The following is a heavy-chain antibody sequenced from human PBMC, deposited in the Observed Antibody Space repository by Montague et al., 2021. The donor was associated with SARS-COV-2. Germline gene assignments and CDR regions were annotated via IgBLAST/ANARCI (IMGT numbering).Heavy chain of an antibody. CDR1: GGCMSSYY. CDR2: ISYSGST. V-gene: IGHV4-59*01. CDR3: ANFRRTQLLFGTLYYGMDV. J-gene: IGHJ6*02. D-gene: IGHD2-2*01. Sequence: SETLSLTCTGSGGCMSSYYWSWIRKTPVRGLQWSGYISYSGSTNYKPSLKSRVTISVDTSKNHFTLRLSSVTAADTAVYYCANFRRTQLLFGTLYYGMDVWGQGTTVTVSS.